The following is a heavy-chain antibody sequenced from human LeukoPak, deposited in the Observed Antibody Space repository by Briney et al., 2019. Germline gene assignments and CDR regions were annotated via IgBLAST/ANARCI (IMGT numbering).Heavy chain of an antibody. CDR1: GFTFNTYT. J-gene: IGHJ4*02. CDR3: ARRAGEYSHPYDY. Sequence: PGGSLRLSCAASGFTFNTYTMNWVRQAPGKGLEWVSFIYSGGNTHYSDSVKGRFTISRDNSKNTLYLQMNSLRAEDTAIYYCARRAGEYSHPYDYWGQGTLVTVSS. CDR2: IYSGGNT. V-gene: IGHV3-53*01. D-gene: IGHD2-15*01.